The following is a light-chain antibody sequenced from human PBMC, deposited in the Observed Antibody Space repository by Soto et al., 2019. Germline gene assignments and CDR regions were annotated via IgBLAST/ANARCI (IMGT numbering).Light chain of an antibody. Sequence: DIQMTQSPSSLSASVGDRVTITCRASQSISSYLNWYHPKPGPAPTLLIYTASSLQSVVPSRFSGSGSGTDFTLTISILQPEDFATYYCQKSYSTPRMYPFGQGTTLAIK. V-gene: IGKV1-39*01. CDR1: QSISSY. CDR3: QKSYSTPRMYP. J-gene: IGKJ2*01. CDR2: TAS.